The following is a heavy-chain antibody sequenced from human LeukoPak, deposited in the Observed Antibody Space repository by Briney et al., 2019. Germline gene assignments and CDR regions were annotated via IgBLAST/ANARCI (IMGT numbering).Heavy chain of an antibody. Sequence: SVKVSCKASGGTFSNYAISWVRQAPGQGLEWMGAIIPIFGTANYAQKFQGRVTFTADESTSTAYMELSSLRSEDTAVYYCARILSSSWYEYFHHWGQGTLVTVSS. CDR3: ARILSSSWYEYFHH. CDR1: GGTFSNYA. CDR2: IIPIFGTA. V-gene: IGHV1-69*13. J-gene: IGHJ1*01. D-gene: IGHD6-19*01.